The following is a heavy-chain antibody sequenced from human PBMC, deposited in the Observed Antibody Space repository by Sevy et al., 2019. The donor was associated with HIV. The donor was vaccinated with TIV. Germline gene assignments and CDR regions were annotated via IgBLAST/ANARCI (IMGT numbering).Heavy chain of an antibody. V-gene: IGHV1-2*02. CDR2: INPSSGGT. D-gene: IGHD3-9*01. CDR3: AREAPNILTAFS. CDR1: GYTFTGYY. Sequence: VSVKVSCKASGYTFTGYYMHWVRQAPGQGLEWLGWINPSSGGTNYAQKFQGRVTMTRDTSISTAYMELSRLRSDDTAVYYCAREAPNILTAFSWGQGTLVTVSS. J-gene: IGHJ5*02.